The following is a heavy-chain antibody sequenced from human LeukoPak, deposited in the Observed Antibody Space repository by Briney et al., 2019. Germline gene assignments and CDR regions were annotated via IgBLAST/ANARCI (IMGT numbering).Heavy chain of an antibody. D-gene: IGHD2-15*01. CDR3: ARGGYCSGGSCRFDY. J-gene: IGHJ4*02. CDR1: GFTFSSYS. V-gene: IGHV3-48*04. Sequence: GGSLRLSCAASGFTFSSYSMNWVRQAPGKGLEGVSYISSSGSTIYNADSVKGRFTISRDNAKNSLYLQMNSLRAEDTAVYYCARGGYCSGGSCRFDYWGQGTLVTVSS. CDR2: ISSSGSTI.